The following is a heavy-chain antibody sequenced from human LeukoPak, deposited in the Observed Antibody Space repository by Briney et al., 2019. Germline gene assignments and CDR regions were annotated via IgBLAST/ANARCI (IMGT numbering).Heavy chain of an antibody. J-gene: IGHJ4*02. CDR3: ATSAHIEVGTAPPPDY. D-gene: IGHD2-21*02. CDR2: IWYDGSNK. Sequence: GSSLRLSCAASGFTFNRFGMYWVRQAQGKGLEWVAVIWYDGSNKDYADSVKGRFTISRDNSKNTLYLQMSGLRAEDTAVYYCATSAHIEVGTAPPPDYWGQGTLVTVTS. V-gene: IGHV3-33*07. CDR1: GFTFNRFG.